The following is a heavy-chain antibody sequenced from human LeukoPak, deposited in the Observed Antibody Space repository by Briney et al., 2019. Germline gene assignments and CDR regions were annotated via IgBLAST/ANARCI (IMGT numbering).Heavy chain of an antibody. CDR1: GFVFSTSW. D-gene: IGHD3-22*01. J-gene: IGHJ5*02. V-gene: IGHV3-74*01. CDR2: VNEDGSDT. CDR3: ARVHYYDSSGYYA. Sequence: GGSLRLSCAASGFVFSTSWMHWVRQAPGKGLECLSFVNEDGSDTVYADSVKGRFTFSRDNAKNMMYLQMNSLRAEDTAVYYCARVHYYDSSGYYAWGEGTLVTVS.